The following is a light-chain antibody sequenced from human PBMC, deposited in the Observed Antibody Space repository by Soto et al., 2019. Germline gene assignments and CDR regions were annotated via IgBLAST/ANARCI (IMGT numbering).Light chain of an antibody. V-gene: IGLV2-14*01. CDR2: GVT. CDR1: SSDVGGYNY. Sequence: QSALTQPASVSASPGQSVTISCAGTSSDVGGYNYVSWYQQRPGSAPKLMIYGVTHRRSGVSNRFSGSKSGNTDSLTISGLRAADEADYYCSSYTTSSTLSFGPGTKLTVL. J-gene: IGLJ1*01. CDR3: SSYTTSSTLS.